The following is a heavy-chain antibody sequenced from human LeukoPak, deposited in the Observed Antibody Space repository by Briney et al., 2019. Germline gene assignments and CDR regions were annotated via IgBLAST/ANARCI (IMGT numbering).Heavy chain of an antibody. J-gene: IGHJ6*02. CDR1: GFTFDDYA. Sequence: GGSLRLSCAASGFTFDDYAMHWVRQAPGKGLEWVSGISWNSGSIGYADSVKGRFTISRDNAKNSLYLQINSLRAEDTALYYCAKDISEGELNYGMDVWGQGSTVTVSS. V-gene: IGHV3-9*01. D-gene: IGHD1-7*01. CDR3: AKDISEGELNYGMDV. CDR2: ISWNSGSI.